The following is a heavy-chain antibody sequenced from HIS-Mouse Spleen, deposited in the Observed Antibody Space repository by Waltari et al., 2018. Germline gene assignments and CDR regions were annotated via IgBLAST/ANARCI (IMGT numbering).Heavy chain of an antibody. CDR1: GGSISSSSYY. CDR3: AREIPYSSSWYDWYFDL. V-gene: IGHV4-39*07. Sequence: QLQLQESGPGLVKPSETLSPTCTVSGGSISSSSYYWCWLRQPPGKGLEWIGSIYYSGSTYYNPSLKSRVTISVDTSKNQFSLKLSSVTAADTAVYYCAREIPYSSSWYDWYFDLWGRGTLVTVSS. CDR2: IYYSGST. D-gene: IGHD6-13*01. J-gene: IGHJ2*01.